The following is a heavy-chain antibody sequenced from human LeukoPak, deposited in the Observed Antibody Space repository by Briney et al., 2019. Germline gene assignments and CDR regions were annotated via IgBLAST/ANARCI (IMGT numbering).Heavy chain of an antibody. V-gene: IGHV4-59*01. CDR3: ARDPNGDYIGTFDM. CDR1: GGSISSYY. Sequence: SETLSLTCTVSGGSISSYYWSWIRQPPGKGLEWIGYIYYSGSTNYNPSLKSRVTISVDTSKNQFSLKVSSVTAADTAVYYCARDPNGDYIGTFDMWGRGTMVSVSS. J-gene: IGHJ3*02. D-gene: IGHD4-17*01. CDR2: IYYSGST.